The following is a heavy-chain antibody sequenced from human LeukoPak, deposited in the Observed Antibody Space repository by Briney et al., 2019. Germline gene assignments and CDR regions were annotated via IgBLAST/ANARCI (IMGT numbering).Heavy chain of an antibody. CDR2: INHSGST. CDR3: ARLRTSSSLATFDP. CDR1: GFTFSNAW. J-gene: IGHJ5*02. V-gene: IGHV4-34*01. Sequence: GSLRLSCAASGFTFSNAWMSWVRQAPGKGLEWIGEINHSGSTNYNPSLKSRVTISVDTSKNQFSLKLSSVTAADTAVYYCARLRTSSSLATFDPWGQGTLVTVSS. D-gene: IGHD6-13*01.